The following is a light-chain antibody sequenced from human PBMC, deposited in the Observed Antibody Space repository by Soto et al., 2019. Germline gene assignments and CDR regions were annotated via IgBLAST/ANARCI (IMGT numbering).Light chain of an antibody. CDR2: GAS. J-gene: IGKJ3*01. V-gene: IGKV3D-15*01. CDR3: QQYNNWPFT. Sequence: EIVMTQSPATLSVSPGERAIVSCRASQSVSSNLAWYQQKPGQVPRLLIYGASTRATGIPARFSGSGSGTEFTLTISSLQSEDFAVYYCQQYNNWPFTFGPGTKVHIK. CDR1: QSVSSN.